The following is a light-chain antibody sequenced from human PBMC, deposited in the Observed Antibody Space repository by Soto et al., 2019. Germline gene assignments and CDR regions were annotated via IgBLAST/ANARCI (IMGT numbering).Light chain of an antibody. V-gene: IGKV3-20*01. Sequence: EIVLTQSPGTLSLSPGEGASLSCRASQSVNSSYLAWYRHKPGQAPRLLIYGTSSRATGTPDRLSGSGSGTDFTLTISRLEPEDFAVYYCQQYGNSRITFGQGTRLEIK. CDR1: QSVNSSY. CDR3: QQYGNSRIT. J-gene: IGKJ5*01. CDR2: GTS.